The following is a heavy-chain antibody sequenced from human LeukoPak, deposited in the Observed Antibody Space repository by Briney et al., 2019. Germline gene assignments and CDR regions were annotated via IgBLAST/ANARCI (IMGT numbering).Heavy chain of an antibody. CDR1: GFTFSTYV. J-gene: IGHJ4*02. Sequence: GGSLRLSCAASGFTFSTYVMHWVRQAPGKGLEWVAVISYDGVNKYYADSVKGRFTISRDDSKHTVYLQMTSLRVEDTAVYYCARVSSVGATREFDYWGQGTLVTVSS. CDR3: ARVSSVGATREFDY. V-gene: IGHV3-30-3*01. CDR2: ISYDGVNK. D-gene: IGHD1-26*01.